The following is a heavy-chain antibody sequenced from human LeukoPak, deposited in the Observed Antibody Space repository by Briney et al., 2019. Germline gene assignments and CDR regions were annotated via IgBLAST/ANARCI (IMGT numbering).Heavy chain of an antibody. Sequence: GRSLRLSCAASGFTFSSYGMHWVRQAPGKGLEWVAVIWYDGSNKYYADSVKGRFTISRDNSKNTLYLQMNSLRAEDTAVYYCARAVLPGAFDIWGQGTMVTVSS. D-gene: IGHD2-15*01. CDR1: GFTFSSYG. CDR3: ARAVLPGAFDI. J-gene: IGHJ3*02. V-gene: IGHV3-33*01. CDR2: IWYDGSNK.